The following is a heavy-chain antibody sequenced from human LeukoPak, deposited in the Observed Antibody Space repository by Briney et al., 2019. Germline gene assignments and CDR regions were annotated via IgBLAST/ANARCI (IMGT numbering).Heavy chain of an antibody. CDR1: GYTFTGYY. V-gene: IGHV1-2*02. CDR3: AREAVAGNAATDY. CDR2: INPNSGGT. D-gene: IGHD6-19*01. Sequence: ASVKVSCKASGYTFTGYYMHWVRQAPGQGLEWMGWINPNSGGTNYAQKFQGRVTMTRDTSISTAYMELSRLRSDDTAVYYCAREAVAGNAATDYWGQGTLVTVSS. J-gene: IGHJ4*02.